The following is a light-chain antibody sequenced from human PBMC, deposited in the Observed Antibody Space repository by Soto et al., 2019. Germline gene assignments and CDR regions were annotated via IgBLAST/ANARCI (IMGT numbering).Light chain of an antibody. CDR3: QQSYSTTWM. V-gene: IGKV1-39*01. J-gene: IGKJ1*01. CDR1: QGISTY. CDR2: AAS. Sequence: DIQMTQSPSSLSASVGDIVTITCRASQGISTYLNWYQQKPGKAPKLLIYAASSLQSGVPSRFSGSGSETDFTLTISSLQPEDFATYSCQQSYSTTWMFGQGTKVDIK.